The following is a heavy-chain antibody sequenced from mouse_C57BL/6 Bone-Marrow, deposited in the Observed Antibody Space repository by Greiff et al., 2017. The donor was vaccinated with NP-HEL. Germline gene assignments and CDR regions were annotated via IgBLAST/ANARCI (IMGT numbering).Heavy chain of an antibody. Sequence: EVQLQQSGAELVRPGASVKLSCTASGFNIKDDYMHWVKQRPEQGLEWIGWIDPENGDTEYASKFQGKATITADTSSNTAYLQLSSLTSEDTAVYYCTTGVYSAWFAYWGQGTLVTVSA. V-gene: IGHV14-4*01. D-gene: IGHD1-1*01. CDR3: TTGVYSAWFAY. CDR2: IDPENGDT. J-gene: IGHJ3*01. CDR1: GFNIKDDY.